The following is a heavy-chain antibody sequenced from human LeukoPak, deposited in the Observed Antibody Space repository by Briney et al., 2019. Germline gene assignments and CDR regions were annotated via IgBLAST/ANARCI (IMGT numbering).Heavy chain of an antibody. J-gene: IGHJ6*02. Sequence: GRSLRLSCAASGFTFDDYAMHWVRQAPGKGLEWVSGISWNSGSIGYADSVKGRFTISRDNAKNSLYLQMNSLRAEDTAVYYCARGEQWLVYGMDVWGQGTTVTVSS. V-gene: IGHV3-9*01. CDR3: ARGEQWLVYGMDV. CDR2: ISWNSGSI. D-gene: IGHD6-19*01. CDR1: GFTFDDYA.